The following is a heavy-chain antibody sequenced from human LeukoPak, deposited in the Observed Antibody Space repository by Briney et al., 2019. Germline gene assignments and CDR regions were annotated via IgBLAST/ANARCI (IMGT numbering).Heavy chain of an antibody. V-gene: IGHV4-34*01. J-gene: IGHJ6*03. CDR2: INHSGST. CDR1: GGSFSGYY. CDR3: ARVYYGSGIFGYYYYYMDV. Sequence: SETLSLTCAVYGGSFSGYYWSWIRQPPGKGLEWIGEINHSGSTNYNPSLKSQVTISVDTSKNQFSLKLSSVTAADTAVYYCARVYYGSGIFGYYYYYMDVWGKGTTVTVSS. D-gene: IGHD3-10*01.